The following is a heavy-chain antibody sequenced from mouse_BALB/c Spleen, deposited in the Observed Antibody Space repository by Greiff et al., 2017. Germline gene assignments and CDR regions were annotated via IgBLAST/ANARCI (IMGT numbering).Heavy chain of an antibody. CDR1: GYTFTSYW. Sequence: VQLQQPGAELVKPGASVKLSCKASGYTFTSYWMHWVKQRPGQGLEWIGEINPSNGRTNYNEKFKSKATLTVDKSSSTAYMQLSSLTSEDSAVYYCARSPYDYDGLDYWGQGTTLTVSS. CDR2: INPSNGRT. J-gene: IGHJ2*01. D-gene: IGHD2-4*01. V-gene: IGHV1S81*02. CDR3: ARSPYDYDGLDY.